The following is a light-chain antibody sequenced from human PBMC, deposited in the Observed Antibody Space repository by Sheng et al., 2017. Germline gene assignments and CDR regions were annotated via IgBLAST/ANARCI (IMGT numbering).Light chain of an antibody. CDR3: QQYVTARWT. CDR1: QFVSTSY. Sequence: EIVLTQSPGILSLSPGERATLSCRASQFVSTSYLAWSQLKPGQAPRLLIYGTSNRATGIPDRFSGSGSGTDFTLTISRLEPEDFAVYYCQQYVTARWTFGQGTKVDVK. V-gene: IGKV3-20*01. CDR2: GTS. J-gene: IGKJ1*01.